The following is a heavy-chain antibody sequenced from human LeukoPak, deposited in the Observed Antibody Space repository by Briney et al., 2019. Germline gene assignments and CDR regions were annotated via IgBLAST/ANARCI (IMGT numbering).Heavy chain of an antibody. CDR3: ARDLDYFDY. CDR1: GFTFSSFW. Sequence: GGSLRLSCAASGFTFSSFWMTWVRQAPGKGLEWVANIKQDGSEKYYVDSVRGRFTISRDNATNSLYLQMNSLRAEDTAVYYCARDLDYFDYWGQGTLVTVSS. J-gene: IGHJ4*02. V-gene: IGHV3-7*01. CDR2: IKQDGSEK.